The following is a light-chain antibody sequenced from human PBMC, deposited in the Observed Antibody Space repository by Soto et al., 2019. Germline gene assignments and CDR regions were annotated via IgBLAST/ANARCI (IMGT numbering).Light chain of an antibody. J-gene: IGLJ1*01. CDR3: GSWDSSLSADV. Sequence: QSVLTQPPSVSAAPGQKVTISCSGSSSNIGGNSVSWYQQLPGTAPKLLIYDDNKRPSGIPDRFPGSKSGTSATLGITGFQTGDEADYYCGSWDSSLSADVFGTGTKVTVL. CDR2: DDN. CDR1: SSNIGGNS. V-gene: IGLV1-51*01.